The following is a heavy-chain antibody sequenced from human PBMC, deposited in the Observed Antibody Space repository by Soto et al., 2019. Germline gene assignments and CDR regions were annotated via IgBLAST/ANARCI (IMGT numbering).Heavy chain of an antibody. J-gene: IGHJ4*02. CDR2: ISAYNGNT. V-gene: IGHV1-18*01. CDR3: ARDVTPRATIFGVVII. Sequence: QVQLVQSGAEVKKPGASVKVSCKASGYTFTSYGISWVRQAPGQGLEWMGWISAYNGNTNYAQKLQGRVTMTTDTSTSTAYTELRSLRSDDTAVYYCARDVTPRATIFGVVIIWGQGTLVTVSS. CDR1: GYTFTSYG. D-gene: IGHD3-3*01.